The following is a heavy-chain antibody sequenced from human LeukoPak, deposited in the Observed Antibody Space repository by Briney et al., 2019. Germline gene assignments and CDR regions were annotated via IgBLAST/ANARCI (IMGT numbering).Heavy chain of an antibody. CDR2: ISAGGGST. V-gene: IGHV3-23*01. Sequence: GGSLRLSCAASGFTFSSYAMSWVRQAPGKGLEWVSAISAGGGSTYYADSVKGRFTISRDNSKNTLYLQMNSLRAEDTALYYCARTAMGGYARFPNDYWGQGTLVTVSS. CDR1: GFTFSSYA. D-gene: IGHD5-12*01. CDR3: ARTAMGGYARFPNDY. J-gene: IGHJ4*02.